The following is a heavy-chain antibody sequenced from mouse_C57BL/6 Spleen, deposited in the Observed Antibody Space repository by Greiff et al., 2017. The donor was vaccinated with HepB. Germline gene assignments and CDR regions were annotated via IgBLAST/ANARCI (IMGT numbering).Heavy chain of an antibody. V-gene: IGHV1-80*01. CDR2: IYPGDGDT. D-gene: IGHD2-4*01. CDR1: GYAFSSYW. Sequence: VQLQQSGAELVKPGASVKISCKASGYAFSSYWMNWVKQRPGKGLEWIGQIYPGDGDTNYNGKFKGKATLTADKSSSTAYMQLSSLTSEDSAVYFCARDMITNAMDYWGQGTSVTVSS. J-gene: IGHJ4*01. CDR3: ARDMITNAMDY.